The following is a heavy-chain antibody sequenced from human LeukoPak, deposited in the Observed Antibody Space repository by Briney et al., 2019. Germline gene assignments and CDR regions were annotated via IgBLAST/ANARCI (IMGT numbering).Heavy chain of an antibody. Sequence: PGGSLRLSCAASGFIVSSNYMSWVRQAPGKGLEWVSVIYSGGSTYYADSVKGRFTISRDNSKNTLYLQMNSLRAEDTAVYYCAREKDANFDYWGQGTLVTVSS. CDR2: IYSGGST. CDR3: AREKDANFDY. V-gene: IGHV3-66*01. J-gene: IGHJ4*02. CDR1: GFIVSSNY.